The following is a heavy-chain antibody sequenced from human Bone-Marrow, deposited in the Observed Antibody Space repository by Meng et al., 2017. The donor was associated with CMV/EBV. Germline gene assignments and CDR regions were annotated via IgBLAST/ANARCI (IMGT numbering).Heavy chain of an antibody. CDR2: IYYSWST. V-gene: IGHV4-61*01. Sequence: SETLSLTCTVSGGSVSSGSYYWSWIRQPPGKGLEWIGYIYYSWSTNYNPSLKSRVTISVDTSKNQFSLKLSSVTASDTAVYYCARDTDFWSGSGPYGMDVWGQGTTVTVSS. CDR1: GGSVSSGSYY. J-gene: IGHJ6*02. D-gene: IGHD3-3*01. CDR3: ARDTDFWSGSGPYGMDV.